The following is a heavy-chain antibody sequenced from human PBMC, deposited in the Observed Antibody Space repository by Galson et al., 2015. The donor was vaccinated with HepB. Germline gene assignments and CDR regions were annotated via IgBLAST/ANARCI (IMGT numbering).Heavy chain of an antibody. Sequence: SVKVAGKASGGTFGSYAISWVRQAPGQGLEWMGGIIPIFGTANYAQKFQGRVTITADESTSTAYMELSSLRSEDTAVYYCARLESAGSSGWYAFDYWGQGTLVTVSS. V-gene: IGHV1-69*13. CDR3: ARLESAGSSGWYAFDY. CDR1: GGTFGSYA. J-gene: IGHJ4*02. D-gene: IGHD6-19*01. CDR2: IIPIFGTA.